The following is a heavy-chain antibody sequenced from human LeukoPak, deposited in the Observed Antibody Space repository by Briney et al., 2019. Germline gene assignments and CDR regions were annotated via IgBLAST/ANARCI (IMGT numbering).Heavy chain of an antibody. CDR3: AICIAAAGTPGWFDP. J-gene: IGHJ5*02. D-gene: IGHD6-13*01. V-gene: IGHV5-51*01. CDR2: IYPGDSDT. Sequence: GESLKISCKGSGYSFTSYWIGWVRQMPGKGLEWMGTIYPGDSDTRYSPSFQGQVTISADKSISTAYLQWSSLKASDTAMYYCAICIAAAGTPGWFDPWGQGTLVTVSS. CDR1: GYSFTSYW.